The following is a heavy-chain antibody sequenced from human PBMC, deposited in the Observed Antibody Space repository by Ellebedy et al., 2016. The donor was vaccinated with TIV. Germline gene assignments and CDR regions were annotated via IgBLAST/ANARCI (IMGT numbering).Heavy chain of an antibody. CDR3: ARQDYDILTGVRDAFDI. CDR2: ISYSGST. D-gene: IGHD3-9*01. Sequence: PSETLSLTCTVSGGSISRYYWGWIRQPPGRGLDWIGDISYSGSTRYNPSLKSRVTISVDTSKNQISLKLSSVTAADTAVYHCARQDYDILTGVRDAFDIWGQGTLVTVSS. V-gene: IGHV4-59*08. J-gene: IGHJ3*02. CDR1: GGSISRYY.